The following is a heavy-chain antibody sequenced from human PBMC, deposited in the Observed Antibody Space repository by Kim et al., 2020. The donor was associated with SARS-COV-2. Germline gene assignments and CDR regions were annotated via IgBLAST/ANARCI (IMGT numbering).Heavy chain of an antibody. CDR3: ARGKNWFDP. CDR2: SNK. V-gene: IGHV3-30-3*01. J-gene: IGHJ5*02. Sequence: SNKYYADSMKGRFTISRDNSKNTLYLQMNSLRAEDTAVYYCARGKNWFDPWGQGTLVTVSS.